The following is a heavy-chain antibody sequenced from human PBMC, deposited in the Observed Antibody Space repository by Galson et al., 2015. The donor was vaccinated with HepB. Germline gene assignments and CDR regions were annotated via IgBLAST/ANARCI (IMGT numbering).Heavy chain of an antibody. CDR1: GYTFTSYY. CDR3: ATLSEPGGTGRFDY. Sequence: SVEVSCKASGYTFTSYYMHWVRQAPGQGLEWMGIINPSGGSTSYAQKFQGRVTMTRDTSTSTVYMGLSSLRSEDTAVYYCATLSEPGGTGRFDYWGQGTLVTVSS. D-gene: IGHD1-1*01. J-gene: IGHJ4*02. V-gene: IGHV1-46*03. CDR2: INPSGGST.